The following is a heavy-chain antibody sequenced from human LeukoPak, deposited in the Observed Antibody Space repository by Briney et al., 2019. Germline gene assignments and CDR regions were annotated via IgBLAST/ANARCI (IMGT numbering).Heavy chain of an antibody. V-gene: IGHV4-4*07. CDR3: ARGSIAARLGYYYYMDV. Sequence: PSETLSLTCTVSGGSISSYYWSWIRQPAGKGLEWIGRIYTSGSTNYNPSLKSRVTMSVDTSKNQFSLKLSSVTAADTAVYYCARGSIAARLGYYYYMDVWGKGTTVTVSS. CDR2: IYTSGST. CDR1: GGSISSYY. D-gene: IGHD6-6*01. J-gene: IGHJ6*03.